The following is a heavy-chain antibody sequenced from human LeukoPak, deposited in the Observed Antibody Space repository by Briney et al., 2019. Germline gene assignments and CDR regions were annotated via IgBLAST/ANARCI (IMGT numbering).Heavy chain of an antibody. CDR2: IYSSGST. J-gene: IGHJ4*02. CDR1: GGSISSYY. CDR3: ARDARYSYDH. V-gene: IGHV4-59*01. D-gene: IGHD5-18*01. Sequence: SETLSLTCTVSGGSISSYYWSWIRQPPGKGLEWIGYIYSSGSTNYNPSLKSRVTISVDTSKNQFSLKLRFVTAADTAVYYCARDARYSYDHWGQGTLVTVSS.